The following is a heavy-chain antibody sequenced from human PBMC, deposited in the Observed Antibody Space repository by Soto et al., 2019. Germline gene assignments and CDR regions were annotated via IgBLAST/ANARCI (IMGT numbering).Heavy chain of an antibody. V-gene: IGHV4-59*01. D-gene: IGHD3-10*01. CDR1: GDSISRYY. J-gene: IGHJ6*02. CDR2: IYYSGET. CDR3: ARDQGGEFLKGSGMDV. Sequence: QLQLQESGPGLVKPSETLSLTCTVSGDSISRYYWSWIRLSPGKGLEWIGYIYYSGETNYNPSVKSRVTISVDRTKNPFSRKLSSVTAADTAVYYCARDQGGEFLKGSGMDVWGQGTTVTVSS.